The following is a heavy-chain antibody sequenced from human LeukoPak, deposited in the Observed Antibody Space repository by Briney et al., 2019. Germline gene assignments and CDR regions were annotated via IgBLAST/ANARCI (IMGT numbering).Heavy chain of an antibody. J-gene: IGHJ5*02. CDR1: GFTFSDYW. CDR3: ARGTTGYSSSWYRSRAYNWFDP. D-gene: IGHD6-13*01. V-gene: IGHV4-34*01. Sequence: GSLRLSCAASGFTFSDYWMHWVRQPPGKGLEWIGEINHSGSTNYNPSLKSRVTPSVDTSKNQFSLKLSSVTAADTAVYYCARGTTGYSSSWYRSRAYNWFDPWGQGTLVTVSS. CDR2: INHSGST.